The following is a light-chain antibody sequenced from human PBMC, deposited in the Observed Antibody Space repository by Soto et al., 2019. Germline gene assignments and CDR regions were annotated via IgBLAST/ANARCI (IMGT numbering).Light chain of an antibody. J-gene: IGLJ2*01. CDR3: CSYTSSTVV. CDR2: EAS. CDR1: SSDVGTYSF. V-gene: IGLV2-23*01. Sequence: QSALTQPASVSGSPGQSITISCTGTSSDVGTYSFVSWYQHHPGKAPKLMIFEASKRPSGVAIRFSGSKSGNMASLTISGLQAEDEADYYSCSYTSSTVVFGGGTKLTVL.